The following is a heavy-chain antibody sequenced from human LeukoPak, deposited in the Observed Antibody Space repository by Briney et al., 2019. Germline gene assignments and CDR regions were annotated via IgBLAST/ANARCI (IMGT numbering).Heavy chain of an antibody. D-gene: IGHD4-23*01. Sequence: QSSETLSLTCTVSGGPFSISSYYWGGIRQPPGKGLEWIGSIYYSGSTYYNPSLKSRVTISVDTSKNQFSLKLSSVTAADTAVYYCARRGYGGNSYPGYFDYWGQGTLVTVSS. CDR2: IYYSGST. J-gene: IGHJ4*02. CDR1: GGPFSISSYY. V-gene: IGHV4-39*01. CDR3: ARRGYGGNSYPGYFDY.